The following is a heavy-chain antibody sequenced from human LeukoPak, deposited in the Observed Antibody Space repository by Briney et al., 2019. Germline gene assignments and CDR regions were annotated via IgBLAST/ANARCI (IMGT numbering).Heavy chain of an antibody. D-gene: IGHD3-10*01. CDR1: GYSISSGYY. J-gene: IGHJ4*02. CDR3: ARVLWFGKYYFDY. CDR2: IYHSAST. V-gene: IGHV4-38-2*02. Sequence: PSEALSLTCTVSGYSISSGYYWGWIRQPPGKGLEWIGSIYHSASTYYNPSLKSRVTISVDTSKNQFSLKLSSVTAADTAVYYCARVLWFGKYYFDYWVQGTLVTVSS.